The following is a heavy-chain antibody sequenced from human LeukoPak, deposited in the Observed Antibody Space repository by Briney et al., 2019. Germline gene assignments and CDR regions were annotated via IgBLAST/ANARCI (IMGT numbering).Heavy chain of an antibody. J-gene: IGHJ4*02. Sequence: SETLSLTCAVYGGSFSGYYWSWIRQPPGKGLEWIGEINHSGSTNYNPSLKSRVTISVDTSKNQFSLKLSSVTAPDKAVYYCARVSVRRQWQMGDYWGQGTLVTVSS. V-gene: IGHV4-34*01. CDR2: INHSGST. D-gene: IGHD6-19*01. CDR3: ARVSVRRQWQMGDY. CDR1: GGSFSGYY.